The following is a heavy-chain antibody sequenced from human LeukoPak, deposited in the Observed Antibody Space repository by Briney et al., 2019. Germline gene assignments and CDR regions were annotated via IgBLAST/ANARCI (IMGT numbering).Heavy chain of an antibody. J-gene: IGHJ4*02. Sequence: ASVKVSCKASGYTFTSSGISWVRQAPGQGLEWMGWISAYNGNTNYAQKLQGRVTMTTDTSTSTAYMELRSLRSDDTAVYYCARDGVRVLPRGGGDFDYWGQGTLVTVSS. CDR2: ISAYNGNT. D-gene: IGHD3-10*01. CDR1: GYTFTSSG. V-gene: IGHV1-18*01. CDR3: ARDGVRVLPRGGGDFDY.